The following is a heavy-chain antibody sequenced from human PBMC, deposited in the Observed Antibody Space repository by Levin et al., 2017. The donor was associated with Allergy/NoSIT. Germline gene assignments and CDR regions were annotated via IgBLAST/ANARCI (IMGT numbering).Heavy chain of an antibody. Sequence: KISCKASGGTFSSYAISWVRQAPGQGLEWMGGIIPIFGTANYAQKFQGRVTITADESTSTAYMELSSLRSEDTAVYYCARGERWLQIAVRYYGMDVWGQGTTVTVSS. CDR3: ARGERWLQIAVRYYGMDV. D-gene: IGHD5-24*01. V-gene: IGHV1-69*01. J-gene: IGHJ6*02. CDR1: GGTFSSYA. CDR2: IIPIFGTA.